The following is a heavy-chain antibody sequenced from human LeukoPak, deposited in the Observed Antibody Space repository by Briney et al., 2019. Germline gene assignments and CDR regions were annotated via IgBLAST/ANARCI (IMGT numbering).Heavy chain of an antibody. D-gene: IGHD3-10*01. CDR2: IYDGGST. V-gene: IGHV4-4*07. J-gene: IGHJ4*02. Sequence: SETLSLTCTVSGGSVNSYYLSWIRQPAGKTLEWIGRIYDGGSTNYNPSLKSRVTISVDTSKNQFSLKLSSVTAADTAVYYCARGRKGGSGSYMGLKYYFDYWGQGTLVTVSS. CDR1: GGSVNSYY. CDR3: ARGRKGGSGSYMGLKYYFDY.